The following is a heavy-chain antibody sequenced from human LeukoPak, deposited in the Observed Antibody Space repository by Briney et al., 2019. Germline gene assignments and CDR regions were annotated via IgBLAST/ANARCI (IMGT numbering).Heavy chain of an antibody. D-gene: IGHD6-13*01. CDR2: IYYSGST. CDR1: GYSINSGYY. CDR3: AREVGSSWYGGDY. V-gene: IGHV4-38-2*02. J-gene: IGHJ4*02. Sequence: KPSETLSLTCAVSGYSINSGYYWGWIRQPPGKGLEWIGSIYYSGSTYYNPSLKSRVTISVDTSKNQFSLKLSSVTAADTAVYYCAREVGSSWYGGDYWGQGTLVTVSS.